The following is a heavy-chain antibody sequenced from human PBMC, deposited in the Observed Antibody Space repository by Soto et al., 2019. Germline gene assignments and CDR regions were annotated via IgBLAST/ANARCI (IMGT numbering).Heavy chain of an antibody. J-gene: IGHJ4*02. CDR2: ISYDGSNK. V-gene: IGHV3-30*03. CDR3: AAPGNSYGRAPFDY. CDR1: GFTFSSYG. Sequence: QVQLVESGGGVVQPGRSLRLSCAASGFTFSSYGMHWVRQAPGKGLEWVAVISYDGSNKYYADSVKGRFTISRDNSKNTLYLQMNSLITEDTAVYYCAAPGNSYGRAPFDYWGQGTLVTVSS. D-gene: IGHD5-18*01.